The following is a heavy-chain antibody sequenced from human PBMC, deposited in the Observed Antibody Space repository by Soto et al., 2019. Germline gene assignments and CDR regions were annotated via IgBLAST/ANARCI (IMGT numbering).Heavy chain of an antibody. Sequence: QVQLVQSGAEVKKPGASVKVSCKASGYIFTNYYIHWVRQAPGQGLEWMAIINPLPTSGSTNYAQKFQGRVTVTRDTSTSTVYMELSSLRSEDTAIYYWSRDLAAAAYWGQGTRVTVSS. J-gene: IGHJ4*02. V-gene: IGHV1-46*01. CDR1: GYIFTNYY. D-gene: IGHD6-25*01. CDR3: SRDLAAAAY. CDR2: INPLPTSGST.